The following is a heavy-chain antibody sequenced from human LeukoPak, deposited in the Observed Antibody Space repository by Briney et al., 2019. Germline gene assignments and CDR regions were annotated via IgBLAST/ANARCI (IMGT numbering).Heavy chain of an antibody. D-gene: IGHD6-13*01. CDR3: ARLIAAAGRVYFDS. CDR2: IYTGGSI. Sequence: GGSLRLSCAASGFTVSSNYMSWVRQAPGKGLEYVSVIYTGGSIYYADSVKGRFTISRDRSKNTLDLQMDSLRAEDTAVYYCARLIAAAGRVYFDSWGQGTLVTVSS. CDR1: GFTVSSNY. J-gene: IGHJ4*02. V-gene: IGHV3-53*01.